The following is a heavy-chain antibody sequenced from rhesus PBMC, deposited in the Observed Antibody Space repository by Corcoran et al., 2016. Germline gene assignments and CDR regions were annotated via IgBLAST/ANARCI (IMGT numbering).Heavy chain of an antibody. CDR2: ICGRGGRT. CDR3: ARGDTVGANDY. V-gene: IGHV4-147*01. D-gene: IGHD5-24*01. Sequence: QVQLQESGPGLVKPSETLSLPCAVSGGSIISNYWSWIRQPPGKGLEGIGRICGRGGRTTYNPALEGRVTSSTDRAKNQVAVTLSCVTAADTAVYYCARGDTVGANDYWGQGVLVTVSS. CDR1: GGSIISNY. J-gene: IGHJ4*01.